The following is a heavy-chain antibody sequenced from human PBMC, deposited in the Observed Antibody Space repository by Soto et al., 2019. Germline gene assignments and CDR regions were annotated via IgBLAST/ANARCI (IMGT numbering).Heavy chain of an antibody. CDR3: ASQGYCSGGSCYSADNRFDP. D-gene: IGHD2-15*01. J-gene: IGHJ5*02. CDR2: ISAYNGNT. Sequence: ASVKVSCKASGYTFTSYGISWVRQAPGQGLEWMGWISAYNGNTNYAQKLQGRVTMTTDTSTSTAYMELRSLRSDDTAVYYCASQGYCSGGSCYSADNRFDPWGQGTLVTVSS. CDR1: GYTFTSYG. V-gene: IGHV1-18*01.